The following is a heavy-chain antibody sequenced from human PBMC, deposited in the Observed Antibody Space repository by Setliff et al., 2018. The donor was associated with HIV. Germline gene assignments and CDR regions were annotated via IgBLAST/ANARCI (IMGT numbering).Heavy chain of an antibody. CDR3: ARGSCSGCYLSDY. D-gene: IGHD6-19*01. Sequence: ASVKVSCKAFGYTFSTKAIHWVRQAPGQRLEWMGYINAGDDNTRYSEKFQGRFTITRDTSANTAYMELSSLRSEDTAVYYCARGSCSGCYLSDYWGLGTLVTVSS. CDR2: INAGDDNT. CDR1: GYTFSTKA. V-gene: IGHV1-3*01. J-gene: IGHJ4*02.